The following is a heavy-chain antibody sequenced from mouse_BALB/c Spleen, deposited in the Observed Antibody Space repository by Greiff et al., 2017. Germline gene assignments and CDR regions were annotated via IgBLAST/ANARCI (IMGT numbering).Heavy chain of an antibody. CDR3: TRPLRLPLYYAMGY. Sequence: VQLQQPGAELVKPGASVKLSCKASGYTFTSYYMYWVKQRPGQGLEWIGGINPSNGGTNFNEKFKSKATLTVDKSSSTAYMQLSSLTSEDSAVYYCTRPLRLPLYYAMGYGGQGTSVTVSS. CDR2: INPSNGGT. D-gene: IGHD1-2*01. V-gene: IGHV1S81*02. CDR1: GYTFTSYY. J-gene: IGHJ4*01.